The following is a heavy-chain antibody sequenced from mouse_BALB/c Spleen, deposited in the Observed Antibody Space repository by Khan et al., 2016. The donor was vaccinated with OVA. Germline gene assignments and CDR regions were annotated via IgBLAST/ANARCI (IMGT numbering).Heavy chain of an antibody. V-gene: IGHV9-3*02. D-gene: IGHD2-14*01. J-gene: IGHJ3*01. Sequence: QIQLVQSGPELKKPGETVKISCKASGYTFTNYGMNWVKQAPGKGLKWMGWINTNTGEPTYAEEFKERFAFSLETSASTAYLQINNLKNEDTATYFCARGYDMYGSWFAYWGQGTLVTVSA. CDR3: ARGYDMYGSWFAY. CDR1: GYTFTNYG. CDR2: INTNTGEP.